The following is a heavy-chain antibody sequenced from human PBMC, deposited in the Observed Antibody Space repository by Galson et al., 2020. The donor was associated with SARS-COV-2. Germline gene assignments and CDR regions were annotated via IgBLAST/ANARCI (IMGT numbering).Heavy chain of an antibody. J-gene: IGHJ5*02. CDR2: IKQDGSEK. CDR3: ARGSFGSGTYYESNWFDL. V-gene: IGHV3-7*01. CDR1: EFTFSSYW. D-gene: IGHD3-10*01. Sequence: GGSLRLSCAASEFTFSSYWMSWVRQAPGKGLQWLANIKQDGSEKYYVDSVKGRFTISRDNAQNSLFLQMNSLRADDTAIYYCARGSFGSGTYYESNWFDLWGQGTLVTVSS.